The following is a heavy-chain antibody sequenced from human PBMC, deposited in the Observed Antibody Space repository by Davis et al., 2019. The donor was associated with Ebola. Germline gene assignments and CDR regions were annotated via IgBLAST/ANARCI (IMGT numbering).Heavy chain of an antibody. D-gene: IGHD5-12*01. CDR3: ARDAPEDIVATDTLDY. Sequence: ASVTVSCKASGYTFTSYYMHWVRPAPGQGLAWMGLINPIGGSTSYAQKFQGRVTMTRDTSTSTVYMELSSLRAEATAVYYCARDAPEDIVATDTLDYWGQGTLVTVSS. CDR2: INPIGGST. J-gene: IGHJ4*02. V-gene: IGHV1-46*01. CDR1: GYTFTSYY.